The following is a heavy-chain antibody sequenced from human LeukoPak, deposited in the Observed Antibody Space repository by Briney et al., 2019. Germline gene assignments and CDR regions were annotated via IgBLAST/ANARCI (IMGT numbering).Heavy chain of an antibody. Sequence: PGGSLRLSCAASGFTFDDYAMHWVRQAPGKGLEWVSGISWNSGSIGYADSVKGRFTISRDNAKNSLYRQMNSLRAEDTALYYCAKDRADSSGYYYDYWGQGTLVTVSS. J-gene: IGHJ4*02. CDR1: GFTFDDYA. D-gene: IGHD3-22*01. CDR3: AKDRADSSGYYYDY. V-gene: IGHV3-9*01. CDR2: ISWNSGSI.